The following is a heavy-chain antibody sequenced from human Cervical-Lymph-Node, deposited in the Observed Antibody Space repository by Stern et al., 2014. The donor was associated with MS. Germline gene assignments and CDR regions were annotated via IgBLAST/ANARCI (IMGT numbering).Heavy chain of an antibody. CDR2: MNPNSGNT. Sequence: QVQLVQSGAEVKKPGASVKVSCKASGYTFTSYDINWVRQATGQGLEWMGWMNPNSGNTGYAKKFQGRVTMTRNTSISTAYMELSSLRSEDTAVYYCARRSCAARPTSCAFDIWGQGTMVTVSS. V-gene: IGHV1-8*01. CDR3: ARRSCAARPTSCAFDI. J-gene: IGHJ3*02. CDR1: GYTFTSYD. D-gene: IGHD6-6*01.